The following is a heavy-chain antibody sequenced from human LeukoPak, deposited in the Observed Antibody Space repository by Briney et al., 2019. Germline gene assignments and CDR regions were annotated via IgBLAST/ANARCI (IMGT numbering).Heavy chain of an antibody. J-gene: IGHJ4*02. D-gene: IGHD2-21*02. CDR2: IIPILNIE. CDR1: GGTFSSFA. V-gene: IGHV1-69*04. Sequence: GSSVKVSCKTSGGTFSSFALTWVRLAPGQGLEWMGRIIPILNIEEYARRFQGRVTITADTSTSTVYMELSSLRSEDTAIYYCAIRSDGAYCGGDCFYLDYWGQGTLVTVSS. CDR3: AIRSDGAYCGGDCFYLDY.